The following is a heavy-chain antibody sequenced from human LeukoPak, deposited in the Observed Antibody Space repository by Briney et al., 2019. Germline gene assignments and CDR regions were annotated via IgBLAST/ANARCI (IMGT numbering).Heavy chain of an antibody. Sequence: GGSLRLSCAASGFSISNYEMNWVRQAPGKGLEWLSYISSSGTTTHYADSVKGRFAISRDIAKNSLYLQMNSLRAEDTAVYYCARLHYYDSSGYSLAFDIWGQGTKVTVSS. CDR3: ARLHYYDSSGYSLAFDI. CDR2: ISSSGTTT. V-gene: IGHV3-48*03. J-gene: IGHJ3*02. CDR1: GFSISNYE. D-gene: IGHD3-22*01.